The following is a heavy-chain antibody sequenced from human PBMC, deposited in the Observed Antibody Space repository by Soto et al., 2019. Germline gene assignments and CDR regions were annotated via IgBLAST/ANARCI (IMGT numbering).Heavy chain of an antibody. J-gene: IGHJ4*02. D-gene: IGHD3-22*01. Sequence: GGSLRLSCAASGFTFSSYNMNWVRQAPGKGLEWLSYISSSGSPIYYADSVKGRFTISRDNSKNTLYLQMNSLRAEDTAVYYCARDRESGYYLKTDFDYWGQGTLVTLSS. CDR1: GFTFSSYN. V-gene: IGHV3-48*01. CDR3: ARDRESGYYLKTDFDY. CDR2: ISSSGSPI.